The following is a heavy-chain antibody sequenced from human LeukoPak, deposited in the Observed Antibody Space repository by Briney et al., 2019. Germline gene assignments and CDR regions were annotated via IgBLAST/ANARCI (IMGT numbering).Heavy chain of an antibody. CDR2: IKQDGSET. J-gene: IGHJ2*01. D-gene: IGHD3-22*01. Sequence: GGSLRLSCVASGFTFSSLAMNWVRQAPGKGLEWVASIKQDGSETYYVDSVKGRFTLSRDNAKNSLYLQVNSLRADDTAVYYCARDRDSRWDFDLWGRGTLVTVSS. V-gene: IGHV3-7*01. CDR3: ARDRDSRWDFDL. CDR1: GFTFSSLA.